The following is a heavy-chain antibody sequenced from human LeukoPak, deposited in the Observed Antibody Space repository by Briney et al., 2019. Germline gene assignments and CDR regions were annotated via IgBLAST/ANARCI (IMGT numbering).Heavy chain of an antibody. CDR1: GYTFSSYG. D-gene: IGHD3/OR15-3a*01. CDR3: ARGPKYMIFGVVTPPYYYYYGMDV. V-gene: IGHV1-8*01. CDR2: INTYSGTT. Sequence: ASVKVSCKASGYTFSSYGITWVRQAPGQWLEWMGWINTYSGTTNYAQELQGRVTMTRNTSISTAYMELSSLRSEDTAVYYCARGPKYMIFGVVTPPYYYYYGMDVWGQGTTVTVSS. J-gene: IGHJ6*02.